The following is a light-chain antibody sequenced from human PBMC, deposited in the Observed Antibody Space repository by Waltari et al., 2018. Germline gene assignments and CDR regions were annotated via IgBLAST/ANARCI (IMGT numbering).Light chain of an antibody. CDR1: QRVSRS. CDR3: QHYVRLPAT. V-gene: IGKV3-20*01. Sequence: DIVLTQSPGTMSLSPGERATLPCRASQRVSRSLTWYQQKPGQAPRLLIYDASSRATGIPDRFSGSGSGTDFSLTISRLQPEDFAVYYCQHYVRLPATFGQGTKVEIK. CDR2: DAS. J-gene: IGKJ1*01.